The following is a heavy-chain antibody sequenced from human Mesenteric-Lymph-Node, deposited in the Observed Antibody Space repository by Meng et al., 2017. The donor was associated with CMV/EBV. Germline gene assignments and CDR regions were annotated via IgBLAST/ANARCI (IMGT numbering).Heavy chain of an antibody. V-gene: IGHV3-69-1*01. Sequence: GESLKISCAASGFTFSDYYMNWVRQAPGKGLEWVSSISSSSTIYYADSVKGRFTISRDNSKNTLYLQMNSLRAEDTAVYYCARENWGPSFDYWGQGTLVTVSS. D-gene: IGHD7-27*01. J-gene: IGHJ4*02. CDR1: GFTFSDYY. CDR3: ARENWGPSFDY. CDR2: ISSSSTI.